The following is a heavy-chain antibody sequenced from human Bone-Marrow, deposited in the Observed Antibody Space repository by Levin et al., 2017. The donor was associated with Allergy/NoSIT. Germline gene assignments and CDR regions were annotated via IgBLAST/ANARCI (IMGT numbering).Heavy chain of an antibody. J-gene: IGHJ4*02. V-gene: IGHV3-7*01. D-gene: IGHD6-19*01. CDR1: GLGFSIYW. CDR3: ATSGWQPAPH. CDR2: IDPDGSAK. Sequence: PGGSLRLSCAASGLGFSIYWMSWVRQAPGKGLEWVANIDPDGSAKYYVDSVRGRFTISRDNAKNSLFLLMNSLRAEDTAVYYCATSGWQPAPHWGQGTLVTVSS.